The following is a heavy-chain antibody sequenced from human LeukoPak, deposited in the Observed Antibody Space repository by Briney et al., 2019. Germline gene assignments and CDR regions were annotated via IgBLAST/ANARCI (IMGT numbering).Heavy chain of an antibody. Sequence: GGSLRLSCAASGFTFSSYAMSWVRQAPGKGLEWVSAISGSGGSTYYADSVKGRFTISGDNSKNTLYLQMNSLRAEDTAVYYCAKAYGIAVAGTGYWGQGTLVTVSS. D-gene: IGHD6-19*01. CDR2: ISGSGGST. J-gene: IGHJ4*02. CDR3: AKAYGIAVAGTGY. V-gene: IGHV3-23*01. CDR1: GFTFSSYA.